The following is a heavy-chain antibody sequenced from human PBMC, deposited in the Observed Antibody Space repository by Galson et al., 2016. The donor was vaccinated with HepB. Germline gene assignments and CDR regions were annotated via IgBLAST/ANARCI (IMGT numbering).Heavy chain of an antibody. D-gene: IGHD2/OR15-2a*01. CDR3: ARRHEYCPPVGCSVDY. J-gene: IGHJ4*02. Sequence: SLRLSCATPGFTVTHDYMTWVRQAPGKGLEWVSLIYGSDNTYYADSVKGRFTISRDISKSTLFLQMSSLRADDTAVYYCARRHEYCPPVGCSVDYWGQGTLVSVSS. V-gene: IGHV3-66*03. CDR1: GFTVTHDY. CDR2: IYGSDNT.